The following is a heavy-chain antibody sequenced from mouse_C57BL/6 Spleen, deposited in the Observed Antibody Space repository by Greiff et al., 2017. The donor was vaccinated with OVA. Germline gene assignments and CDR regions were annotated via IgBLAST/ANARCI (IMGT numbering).Heavy chain of an antibody. CDR1: GYAFSSSW. CDR3: ARTDYYGSSPYLMDY. Sequence: QVQLKQSGPELVKPGASVKISCKASGYAFSSSWMNWVKQRPGKGLEWIGRIYPGDGDTNYNGKFKGKATLTADKSSSTAYMQLSSLTCEDSAVYFCARTDYYGSSPYLMDYWGQGTSVTVSS. V-gene: IGHV1-82*01. J-gene: IGHJ4*01. D-gene: IGHD1-1*01. CDR2: IYPGDGDT.